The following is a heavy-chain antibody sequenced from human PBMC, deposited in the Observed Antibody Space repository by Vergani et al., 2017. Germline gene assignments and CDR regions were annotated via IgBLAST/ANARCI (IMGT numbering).Heavy chain of an antibody. J-gene: IGHJ6*02. CDR2: IKQDGSEK. CDR1: GFTFSSYW. CDR3: ARADTATFPGADYYYGMDV. V-gene: IGHV3-7*04. Sequence: EVQLVESGGGLVQPGGSLRLSCAASGFTFSSYWMSWVRQAPGKGLEWVANIKQDGSEKYYVDSVKGRFTLSRDNAKNSLYLQMNSLRAEDTAVYYCARADTATFPGADYYYGMDVWGQGTTVTVSS. D-gene: IGHD5-18*01.